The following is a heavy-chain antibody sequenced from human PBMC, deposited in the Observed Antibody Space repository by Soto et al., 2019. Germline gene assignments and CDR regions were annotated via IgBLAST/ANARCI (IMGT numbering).Heavy chain of an antibody. CDR1: GFTFSGSA. CDR2: IRSKANSYAT. Sequence: GGSLRLSCAASGFTFSGSAMHWVRQASGKGLEWVGRIRSKANSYATAYAASVKGRFTISRDDSKNTAYLQMNSLKTEDTAVYYCTSYTAMTLSVWGQGTMVTVSS. J-gene: IGHJ3*01. V-gene: IGHV3-73*01. CDR3: TSYTAMTLSV. D-gene: IGHD5-18*01.